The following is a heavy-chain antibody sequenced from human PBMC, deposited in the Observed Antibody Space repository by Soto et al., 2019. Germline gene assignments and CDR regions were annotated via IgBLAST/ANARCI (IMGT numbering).Heavy chain of an antibody. D-gene: IGHD1-26*01. CDR1: GGSISSSNW. V-gene: IGHV4-4*02. CDR3: ARVSGSYYYGMDV. Sequence: QVQLQESGPGLVKPSGTLSLTCAVSGGSISSSNWWSWVRQPPGKGLEWIGEIYHSGSTNYNPSLKIRDTISVDKSKNQFALKLSSVTAADTAVYYCARVSGSYYYGMDVWGQGTTVTVSS. CDR2: IYHSGST. J-gene: IGHJ6*02.